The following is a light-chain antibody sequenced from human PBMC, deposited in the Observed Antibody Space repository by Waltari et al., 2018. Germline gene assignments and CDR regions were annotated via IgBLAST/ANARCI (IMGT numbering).Light chain of an antibody. CDR2: DDS. J-gene: IGLJ3*02. Sequence: YVLTQPPSVSVAPGQTATIACGGNNLGGKSVNWYQQRPGQAPVLVVYDDSDRPSGIPERLSGSNSGNTATLTISRVEVGDEADYYCQVWDYATDHVVFGGGTKLTVL. CDR3: QVWDYATDHVV. CDR1: NLGGKS. V-gene: IGLV3-21*02.